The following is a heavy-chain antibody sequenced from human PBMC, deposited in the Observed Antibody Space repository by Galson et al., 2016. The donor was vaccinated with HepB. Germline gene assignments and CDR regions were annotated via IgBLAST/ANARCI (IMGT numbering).Heavy chain of an antibody. Sequence: SLRLSCAASGFTFSPYAMHWVRQAPGKGLEWAAVISFDGNNKYYADSVKGRFTISRDNSNNTLFLQMNTLRAEDTAVYYCARRGPRHGRAPRHGDYDYFDSWGQGTLVTISS. CDR2: ISFDGNNK. V-gene: IGHV3-30*04. CDR1: GFTFSPYA. CDR3: ARRGPRHGRAPRHGDYDYFDS. D-gene: IGHD4-17*01. J-gene: IGHJ4*02.